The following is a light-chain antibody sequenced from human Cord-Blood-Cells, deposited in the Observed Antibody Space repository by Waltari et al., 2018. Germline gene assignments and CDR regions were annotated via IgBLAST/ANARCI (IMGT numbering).Light chain of an antibody. CDR1: QDISNY. Sequence: DIQMTQSPSSLSASVGDRVTITCQASQDISNYLNWYQQKPGKAPKLLIYDACNLETGVPSRFSGSGSGTDFTFTISSLQPEDIATYYCQQYDNLPPTWTFGQGTKVEIK. CDR2: DAC. V-gene: IGKV1-33*01. J-gene: IGKJ1*01. CDR3: QQYDNLPPTWT.